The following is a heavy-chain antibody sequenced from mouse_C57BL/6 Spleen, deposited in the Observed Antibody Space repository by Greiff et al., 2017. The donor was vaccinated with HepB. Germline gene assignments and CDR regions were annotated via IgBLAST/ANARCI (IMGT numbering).Heavy chain of an antibody. Sequence: QVHVKQPGAELVKPGASVKLSCKASGYTFTSYWMQWVKQRPGQGLEWIGEIDPSDSYTNYNQKFKGKATLTVDTSSSTAYMQLSSLTSEDSAVYYCASRGGPFDYWGQGTTLTVSS. D-gene: IGHD1-1*02. CDR2: IDPSDSYT. V-gene: IGHV1-50*01. J-gene: IGHJ2*01. CDR3: ASRGGPFDY. CDR1: GYTFTSYW.